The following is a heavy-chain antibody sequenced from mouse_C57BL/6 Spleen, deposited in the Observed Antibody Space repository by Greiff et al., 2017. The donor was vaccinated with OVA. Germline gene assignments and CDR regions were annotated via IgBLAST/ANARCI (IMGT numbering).Heavy chain of an antibody. CDR1: GYTFTDYY. V-gene: IGHV1-26*01. CDR3: AREDDGYFYFAY. D-gene: IGHD2-3*01. Sequence: EVQLQQSGPELVKPGASVKISCKASGYTFTDYYMNWVKQSPGKSLEWIGDINPNNGGTSYNQKFKGKATLTVDKSSSTAYMELRSLTSEDSAVYYCAREDDGYFYFAYWGQGTTLTVSS. J-gene: IGHJ2*01. CDR2: INPNNGGT.